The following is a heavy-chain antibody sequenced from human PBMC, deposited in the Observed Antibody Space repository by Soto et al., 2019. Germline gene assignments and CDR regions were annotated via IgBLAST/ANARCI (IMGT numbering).Heavy chain of an antibody. Sequence: QLQLQESGPGDVRPSETVSIKCTVSGACFSSSASYWAWVRQPPGKGLDWIGTVSYSDNTYYNPSLKSRVTIFIDTSKSQFSLKVTSVTAADTPVYFCARPVESSDWFSPIHDDFDLCGQGTLVPVAS. CDR2: VSYSDNT. CDR3: ARPVESSDWFSPIHDDFDL. D-gene: IGHD6-19*01. V-gene: IGHV4-39*01. J-gene: IGHJ3*01. CDR1: GACFSSSASY.